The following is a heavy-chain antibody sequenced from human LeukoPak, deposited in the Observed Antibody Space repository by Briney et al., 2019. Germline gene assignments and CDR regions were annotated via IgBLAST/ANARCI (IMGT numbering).Heavy chain of an antibody. CDR1: GFTFSSYA. V-gene: IGHV3-23*01. D-gene: IGHD6-19*01. Sequence: GGSLRLSCAASGFTFSSYAMSWVRQAPGKGLEWVSGISGSGGSTYYADPVKGRLTISRESSNQTLHLQMNSLRAEDTAVYFCAKDRGGAVAGNKVGFDHWGQGTLVTVSS. CDR3: AKDRGGAVAGNKVGFDH. CDR2: ISGSGGST. J-gene: IGHJ4*02.